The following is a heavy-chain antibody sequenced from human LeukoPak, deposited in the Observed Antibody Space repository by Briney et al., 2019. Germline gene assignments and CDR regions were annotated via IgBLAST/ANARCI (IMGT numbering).Heavy chain of an antibody. J-gene: IGHJ4*02. V-gene: IGHV3-7*04. D-gene: IGHD3-10*01. Sequence: TGGSLRLSCAAPGFTSREVWMSWGRQAPGKGLELVDNINQDGSEKYYVDSVEGRFTISRDNAKNSLYLQMNSLRAEDTAVFYCARGTRGEYWGQGTLVTVSS. CDR1: GFTSREVW. CDR3: ARGTRGEY. CDR2: INQDGSEK.